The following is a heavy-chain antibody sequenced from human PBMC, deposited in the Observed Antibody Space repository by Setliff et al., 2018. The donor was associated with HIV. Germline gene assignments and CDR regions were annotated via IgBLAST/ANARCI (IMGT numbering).Heavy chain of an antibody. V-gene: IGHV4-4*08. CDR3: GRSPGDLYGGWNY. CDR1: GGSISGYY. J-gene: IGHJ4*02. Sequence: SETLSLTCTVSGGSISGYYWNWIRQPPGKGLEWTGYIYASGSTNYNPSLKSRVTISLDTSKNQFSLQLMSVTAADTAVYYCGRSPGDLYGGWNYRGQGTLVTVSS. CDR2: IYASGST. D-gene: IGHD4-17*01.